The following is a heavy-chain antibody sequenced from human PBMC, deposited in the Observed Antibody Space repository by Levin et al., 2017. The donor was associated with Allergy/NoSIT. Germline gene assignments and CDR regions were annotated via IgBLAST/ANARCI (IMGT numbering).Heavy chain of an antibody. D-gene: IGHD3-3*01. CDR1: GFTFSSYS. CDR2: ISSSSSTI. V-gene: IGHV3-48*01. J-gene: IGHJ5*02. Sequence: GESLKISCAASGFTFSSYSMNWVRQAPGKGLEWVSYISSSSSTIYYADSVKGRFTISRDNAKNSLYLQMNSLRAEDTAVYYCARDLDSTIVGVVIIPNWFDPWGQGTLVTVSS. CDR3: ARDLDSTIVGVVIIPNWFDP.